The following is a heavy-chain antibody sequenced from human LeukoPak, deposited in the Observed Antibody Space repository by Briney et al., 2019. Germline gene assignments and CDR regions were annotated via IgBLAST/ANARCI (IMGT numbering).Heavy chain of an antibody. CDR1: GYSFTDYY. J-gene: IGHJ5*02. CDR3: ARADRLHGGPYLIGP. CDR2: INPNSGGT. V-gene: IGHV1-2*02. Sequence: ASVKVSCKTSGYSFTDYYMHWVRQAPGQGLEWMGWINPNSGGTSAAQKFQGRVTMTRDTSITAVYMEVSWLTSDDTAIYYCARADRLHGGPYLIGPWGQGTLVTVSS. D-gene: IGHD2-21*01.